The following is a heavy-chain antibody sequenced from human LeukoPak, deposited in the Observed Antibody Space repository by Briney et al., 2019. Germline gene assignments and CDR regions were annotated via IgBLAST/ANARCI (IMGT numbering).Heavy chain of an antibody. J-gene: IGHJ4*02. D-gene: IGHD3-16*02. CDR1: GGSISGSSYY. CDR2: IYYSGST. Sequence: SETLSLTCTVSGGSISGSSYYWGWIRQPPGKGLEWIGSIYYSGSTYYNPSLKSRVTISVDTSKNQFSLKLNSVTATDTAVYYCARGGGDLPLSYWGQGTLVTVSS. V-gene: IGHV4-39*02. CDR3: ARGGGDLPLSY.